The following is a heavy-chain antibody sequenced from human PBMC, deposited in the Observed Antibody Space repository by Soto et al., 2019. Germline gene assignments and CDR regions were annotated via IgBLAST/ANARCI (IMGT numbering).Heavy chain of an antibody. CDR1: GYTFTSYG. D-gene: IGHD3-22*01. CDR2: ISAYNGNT. Sequence: QVQLVQSGAEVKKPGASVKVSCKASGYTFTSYGISWVRQAPGQGLEWMGWISAYNGNTNYGPKLQGRVTMTTDTSTSTAYMELRSLRSDETAVYYCARDEDGYDSGGYYSGHFDYWGQGTLVTVSS. V-gene: IGHV1-18*01. CDR3: ARDEDGYDSGGYYSGHFDY. J-gene: IGHJ4*02.